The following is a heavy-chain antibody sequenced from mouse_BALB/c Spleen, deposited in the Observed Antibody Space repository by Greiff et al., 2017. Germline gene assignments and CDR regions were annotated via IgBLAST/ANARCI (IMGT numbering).Heavy chain of an antibody. CDR1: GYAFSSYW. CDR2: IYPGDGDT. V-gene: IGHV1-80*01. Sequence: QVQLKQSGAELVRPGSSVKISCKASGYAFSSYWMNWVKQRPGQGLEWIGQIYPGDGDTNYNGRFKGKATLTADKSSSTAYMQLSSLTSEDSAVYFCASDYYGSEAMDYWGQGTSVTVSS. D-gene: IGHD1-1*01. J-gene: IGHJ4*01. CDR3: ASDYYGSEAMDY.